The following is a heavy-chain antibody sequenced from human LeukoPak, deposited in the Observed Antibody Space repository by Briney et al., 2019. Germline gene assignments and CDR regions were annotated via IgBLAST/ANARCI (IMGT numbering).Heavy chain of an antibody. J-gene: IGHJ4*02. D-gene: IGHD3-22*01. CDR3: ARGYYYDSSGYGNYFDY. Sequence: AGGSLRLSCAASGFTVSSNYMSWVRQAPGKGLEWVSVIYSGGSTYYADSVKGRFTISRDNSKNTLYLQMNSLRAEDTAVYYCARGYYYDSSGYGNYFDYWGQGTLVTVSS. CDR1: GFTVSSNY. V-gene: IGHV3-66*01. CDR2: IYSGGST.